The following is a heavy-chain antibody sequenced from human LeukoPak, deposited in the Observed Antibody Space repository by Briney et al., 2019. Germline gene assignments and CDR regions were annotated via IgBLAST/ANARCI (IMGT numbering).Heavy chain of an antibody. D-gene: IGHD3-9*01. Sequence: SVKVSCKASGGTFSSYAISWVRQAPGQGLEWMGGIIPIFGTAYYAQKFQGRVTITADESTSTAYMELSSLRSEDTAVYYCARSYYDILGAFDYWGQGTLVTVSS. CDR3: ARSYYDILGAFDY. CDR2: IIPIFGTA. CDR1: GGTFSSYA. V-gene: IGHV1-69*13. J-gene: IGHJ4*02.